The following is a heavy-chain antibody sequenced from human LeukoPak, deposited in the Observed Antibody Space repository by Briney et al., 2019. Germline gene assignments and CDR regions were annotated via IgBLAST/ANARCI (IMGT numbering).Heavy chain of an antibody. CDR1: GYTFTSYA. V-gene: IGHV7-4-1*02. D-gene: IGHD2-2*01. J-gene: IGHJ4*02. CDR2: INTNTGNP. CDR3: ARARDGPWEGIVVVPAAIGRSEYYFDY. Sequence: ASVKVSCKASGYTFTSYAMNWVRQAPGQGLEWMGWINTNTGNPTYAQGFTGRFVFSLDTSVSTAYLQISSLKAEDTAVYYRARARDGPWEGIVVVPAAIGRSEYYFDYWGQGTLVTVSS.